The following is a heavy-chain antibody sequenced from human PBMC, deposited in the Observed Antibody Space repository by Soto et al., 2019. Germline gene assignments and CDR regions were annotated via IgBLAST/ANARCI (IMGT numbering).Heavy chain of an antibody. V-gene: IGHV1-69*13. CDR3: ARGYDGSGYYAY. D-gene: IGHD3-22*01. J-gene: IGHJ4*02. CDR2: IIPIFGTA. CDR1: GGTFSSYA. Sequence: SVKVSCKASGGTFSSYAISWVRQAPGQGLEWMGGIIPIFGTANYAQKFQGRVTITADESTSTVYMELSSLRSDDTAVYYCARGYDGSGYYAYWGQGTLVTISS.